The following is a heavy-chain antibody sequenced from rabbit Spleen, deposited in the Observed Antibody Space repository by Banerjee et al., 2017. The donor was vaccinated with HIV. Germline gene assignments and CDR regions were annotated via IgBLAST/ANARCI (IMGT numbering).Heavy chain of an antibody. Sequence: QEQLVESGGGLVKPEGSLTLTCKASGFDLSSDYYMCWVRQAPGKGLEWISCIAGSSSGFTYSATWAKGRFTISKTSSTTVTLQMTSLTAADTATYFCARTTYGYDDYADLYYAAMDLWGPGTLVTVS. CDR2: IAGSSSGFT. J-gene: IGHJ6*01. V-gene: IGHV1S45*01. CDR3: ARTTYGYDDYADLYYAAMDL. D-gene: IGHD6-1*01. CDR1: GFDLSSDYY.